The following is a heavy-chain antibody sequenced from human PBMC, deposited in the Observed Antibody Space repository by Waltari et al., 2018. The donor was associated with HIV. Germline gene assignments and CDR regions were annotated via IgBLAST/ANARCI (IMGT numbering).Heavy chain of an antibody. D-gene: IGHD2-15*01. J-gene: IGHJ4*02. Sequence: QVQLQESGPGLVKPSQTLSLTCTVSGGSISSGSYYWSWIRQPAGKGLEWIGRIYTSGSTNYNPSLKSRVTIAVDTSKNQFSLKLSSVTAADTAVYYCARECSGGSCYPGYWGQGTLVTVSS. CDR1: GGSISSGSYY. V-gene: IGHV4-61*02. CDR2: IYTSGST. CDR3: ARECSGGSCYPGY.